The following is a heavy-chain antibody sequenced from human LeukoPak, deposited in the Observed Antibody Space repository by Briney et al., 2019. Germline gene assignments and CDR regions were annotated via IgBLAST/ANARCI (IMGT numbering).Heavy chain of an antibody. CDR2: IIPIFGTA. D-gene: IGHD3-3*01. Sequence: GASVKVSCKVSGGTFSSYAISWVRQAPGQGLEWMGGIIPIFGTANYAQKFQGRVTITADESTSTAYMELSSLRSEDTAVYYCARTVLHLGVVNYYYYMDVWGKGTTVTVSS. CDR3: ARTVLHLGVVNYYYYMDV. J-gene: IGHJ6*03. CDR1: GGTFSSYA. V-gene: IGHV1-69*13.